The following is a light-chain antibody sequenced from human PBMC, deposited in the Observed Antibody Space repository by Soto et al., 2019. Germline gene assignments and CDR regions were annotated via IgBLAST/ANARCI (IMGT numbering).Light chain of an antibody. CDR1: SSDVGGYNY. CDR3: SSYTSSSTIVV. J-gene: IGLJ2*01. CDR2: DVS. V-gene: IGLV2-14*01. Sequence: QSALTQPASVSGSPGQSITISCTGTSSDVGGYNYVSWSQQHPGEAPKLMIYDVSNRPSGVSNRFSGSKSGNTASLTISGVQAEEEADYYCSSYTSSSTIVVFGGGTQVTVL.